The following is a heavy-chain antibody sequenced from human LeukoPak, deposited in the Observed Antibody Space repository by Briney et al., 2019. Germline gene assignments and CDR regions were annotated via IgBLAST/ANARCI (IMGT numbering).Heavy chain of an antibody. V-gene: IGHV1-2*02. J-gene: IGHJ4*02. CDR2: LHPNNGAT. CDR1: GYTFTSYY. Sequence: ASVKVSCKASGYTFTSYYMHWVRQAPGQGLEWKGWLHPNNGATNYAQKFQGRITLTRDPSISTAYMELSSLTSDDTAVYFCARWQEGSGTYYIDHWGQGTLVTVSS. D-gene: IGHD3-10*01. CDR3: ARWQEGSGTYYIDH.